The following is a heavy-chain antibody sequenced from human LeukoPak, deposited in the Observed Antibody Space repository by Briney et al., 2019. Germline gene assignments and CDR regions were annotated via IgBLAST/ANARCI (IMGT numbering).Heavy chain of an antibody. CDR3: ARGLHYYDSSGSFDY. CDR2: INHSGST. D-gene: IGHD3-22*01. V-gene: IGHV4-34*01. CDR1: GGSFSGYY. Sequence: PSETLSLTCAVSGGSFSGYYWSWIRQPPGEGLEWIGEINHSGSTNYNPSLKSRVTISVDTSKNQFSLKLSSVSAADTAVYYCARGLHYYDSSGSFDYWGQGTLVTVSS. J-gene: IGHJ4*02.